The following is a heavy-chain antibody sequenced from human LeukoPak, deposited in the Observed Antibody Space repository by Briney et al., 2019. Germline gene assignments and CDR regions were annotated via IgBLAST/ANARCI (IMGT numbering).Heavy chain of an antibody. CDR1: GGSISSGGYY. J-gene: IGHJ4*02. V-gene: IGHV4-31*03. Sequence: SETLSLTCTVSGGSISSGGYYWSWIRQHPGKGLEWIGYIYYSGSTYYNPPLKSRVTISVDTSKNQFSLKLSSVTAADTAVYYCARARSDSSGYYYWGQGTLVTVSS. CDR3: ARARSDSSGYYY. CDR2: IYYSGST. D-gene: IGHD3-22*01.